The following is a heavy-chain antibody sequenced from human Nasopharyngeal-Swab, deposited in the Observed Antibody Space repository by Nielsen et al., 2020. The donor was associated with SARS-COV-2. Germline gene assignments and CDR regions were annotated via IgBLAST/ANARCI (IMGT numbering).Heavy chain of an antibody. CDR2: INPNSGGT. D-gene: IGHD3-3*01. CDR3: ARGPYDFWSDLTGPDY. CDR1: GYTFTGYY. J-gene: IGHJ4*02. V-gene: IGHV1-2*06. Sequence: ASVKVSCKASGYTFTGYYMHWVRQAPGQGLEWMGRINPNSGGTNYAQKSQGRVTMTRDTSISTAYMELSRLRSDDTAVYYCARGPYDFWSDLTGPDYWGQGTLVTVSS.